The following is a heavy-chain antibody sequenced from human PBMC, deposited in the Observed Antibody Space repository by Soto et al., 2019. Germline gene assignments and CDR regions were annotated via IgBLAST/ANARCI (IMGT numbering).Heavy chain of an antibody. CDR2: INPSGGST. V-gene: IGHV1-46*01. D-gene: IGHD3-22*01. CDR3: ARADYYDSSGFYYDC. J-gene: IGHJ4*02. CDR1: GFVSPSKS. Sequence: SKEPGFVSPSKSMHWARQAPEQGLEWMGIINPSGGSTNYLQKFQGRITMTRDTSTSTVYMELSSLRSEDTAVYFCARADYYDSSGFYYDCRGQGTLVTVSS.